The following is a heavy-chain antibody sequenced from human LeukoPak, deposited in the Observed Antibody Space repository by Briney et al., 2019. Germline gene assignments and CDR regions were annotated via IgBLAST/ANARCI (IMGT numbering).Heavy chain of an antibody. D-gene: IGHD1-26*01. J-gene: IGHJ4*02. V-gene: IGHV4-31*03. Sequence: SETLSLTCTVSGGSISSGGYYWSWIRQHPGKGLEWIGYIYYSGSTYYNPSLKSRVTMSVDTSKNQFFLKLNSVTAADTAVYYCARGRPYSGGYHLDYWGQGTLVTVSA. CDR1: GGSISSGGYY. CDR3: ARGRPYSGGYHLDY. CDR2: IYYSGST.